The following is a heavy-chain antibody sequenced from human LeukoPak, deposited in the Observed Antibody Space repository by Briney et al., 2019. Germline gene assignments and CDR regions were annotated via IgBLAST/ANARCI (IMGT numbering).Heavy chain of an antibody. CDR1: GGSFSGYY. CDR2: INHSGST. J-gene: IGHJ5*02. CDR3: ARGSSVVVVAAIVDWFDP. D-gene: IGHD2-15*01. V-gene: IGHV4-34*01. Sequence: SETLSLTCAVYGGSFSGYYWSWIRQPPGKGLEWIGEINHSGSTNYNPSLKSRVTISVDTSKNQFSLKLSSVTAADTAVYYCARGSSVVVVAAIVDWFDPWGQGTLVTVSS.